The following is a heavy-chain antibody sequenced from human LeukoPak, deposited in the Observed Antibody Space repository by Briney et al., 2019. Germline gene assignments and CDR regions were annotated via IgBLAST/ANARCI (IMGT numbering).Heavy chain of an antibody. V-gene: IGHV3-48*01. D-gene: IGHD4-17*01. CDR2: ISSSSSTV. CDR1: GFTFSTFT. CDR3: ARDRGGDYGELFDY. Sequence: GGSRRLSCTASGFTFSTFTMNWVRQAPGKGLEWVSYISSSSSTVYYADSVTGRFTISRDNAKNSLYLQMNSLRAEDTAVYYCARDRGGDYGELFDYWGQGTLVTVSS. J-gene: IGHJ4*02.